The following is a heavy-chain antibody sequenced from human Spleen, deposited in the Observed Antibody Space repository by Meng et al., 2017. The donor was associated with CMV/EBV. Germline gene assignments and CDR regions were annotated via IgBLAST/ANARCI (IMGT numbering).Heavy chain of an antibody. J-gene: IGHJ4*02. V-gene: IGHV3-74*03. CDR2: ISKDGNT. D-gene: IGHD1-26*01. Sequence: SCTASGFTFSNYWMHWGRQAPGKGLVWVSRISKDGNTTYADSVKGRFTISRDNAKNTLYLQMNDLRAKDTAIYYCAREGYTGRFFDYWGQGTLVTVSS. CDR3: AREGYTGRFFDY. CDR1: GFTFSNYW.